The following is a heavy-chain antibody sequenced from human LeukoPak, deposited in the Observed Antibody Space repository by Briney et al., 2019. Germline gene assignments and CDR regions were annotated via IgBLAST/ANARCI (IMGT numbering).Heavy chain of an antibody. CDR3: ARGRSESYSDDY. J-gene: IGHJ4*02. CDR1: GGSVSSRSYY. CDR2: IYYSGST. V-gene: IGHV4-61*01. Sequence: SETLSLTSSVSGGSVSSRSYYWSWLRQPPGTGLEWIGYIYYSGSTNYNPSLKSRVTISVDTSKNQFSLKVRSVTAADTAVYYCARGRSESYSDDYWGQGTLVTVSS. D-gene: IGHD1-26*01.